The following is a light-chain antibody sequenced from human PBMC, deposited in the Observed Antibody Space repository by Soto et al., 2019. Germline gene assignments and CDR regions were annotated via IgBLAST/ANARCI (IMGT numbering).Light chain of an antibody. CDR1: QSVSSN. CDR2: GAS. V-gene: IGKV3-15*01. J-gene: IGKJ2*01. Sequence: EIVMTQSPATLSVSPGERATLSCRASQSVSSNLAWYQQKPGQAPRLLIYGASTRATGSPARFSGSGSGTEFTLTIGRLQSEDFAVYYCQQYNSWPPMYTFGQGTQLEIK. CDR3: QQYNSWPPMYT.